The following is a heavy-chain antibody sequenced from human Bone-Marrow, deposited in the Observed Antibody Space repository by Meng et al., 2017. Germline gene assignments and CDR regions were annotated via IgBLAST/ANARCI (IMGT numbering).Heavy chain of an antibody. CDR2: INHSGST. D-gene: IGHD6-6*01. Sequence: VQRQHWAAGLLKPAGTLSLTCAVYGGSFSGYYLSWIRHPHGQWLEWIGEINHSGSTNYNPSLKSRVTISVDTSKNQFSLKLSSVTAADTAVYYCARGLRAARPLLFGYWGQGTLVTVSS. CDR1: GGSFSGYY. J-gene: IGHJ4*02. V-gene: IGHV4-34*01. CDR3: ARGLRAARPLLFGY.